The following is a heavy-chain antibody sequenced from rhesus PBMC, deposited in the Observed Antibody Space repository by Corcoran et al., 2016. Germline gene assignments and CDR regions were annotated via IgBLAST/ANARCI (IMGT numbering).Heavy chain of an antibody. V-gene: IGHV4-99*01. D-gene: IGHD6-31*01. CDR3: ARHPYSSGCFDY. J-gene: IGHJ4*01. CDR2: IGGSSGST. CDR1: GYSISRGYY. Sequence: QVPLQASGPGLVKPSETLSLTCPVSGYSISRGYYWGWLRHPPRKGLEWIGYIGGSSGSTYYNPSLKSRVTISKDTSKNQFSLKLSSVTAADTAVYYCARHPYSSGCFDYWGQGVLVTVSS.